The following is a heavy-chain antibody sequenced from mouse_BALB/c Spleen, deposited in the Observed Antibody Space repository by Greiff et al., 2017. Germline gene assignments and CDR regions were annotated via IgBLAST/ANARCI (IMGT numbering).Heavy chain of an antibody. CDR2: IWSGGST. CDR3: ARPYYYGSELRNWFAY. V-gene: IGHV2-2*02. CDR1: GFSLTSYG. Sequence: QVQLQQSGPGLVQPSQSLSITCTVSGFSLTSYGVHWVRQSPGKGLEWLGVIWSGGSTDYNAAFISRLSISKDNSKSQVFFKMNSLQANDTAIYYCARPYYYGSELRNWFAYWGQGTLVTVSA. J-gene: IGHJ3*01. D-gene: IGHD1-1*01.